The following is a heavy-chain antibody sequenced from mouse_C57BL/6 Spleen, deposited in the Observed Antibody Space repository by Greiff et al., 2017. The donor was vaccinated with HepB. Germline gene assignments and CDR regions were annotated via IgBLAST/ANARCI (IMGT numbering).Heavy chain of an antibody. CDR3: ARIYYNGSSPGYFDY. CDR2: IYPGDGDT. CDR1: GYAFSSSW. Sequence: QVQLQQSGPELVKPGASVKISCKASGYAFSSSWMNWVKQRPGKGLEWIGRIYPGDGDTNYNGKFKGKATLTADKSSSTAYMQLSSLTSEDSAVYSWARIYYNGSSPGYFDYWGKGTTVTVSS. J-gene: IGHJ1*03. V-gene: IGHV1-82*01. D-gene: IGHD1-1*01.